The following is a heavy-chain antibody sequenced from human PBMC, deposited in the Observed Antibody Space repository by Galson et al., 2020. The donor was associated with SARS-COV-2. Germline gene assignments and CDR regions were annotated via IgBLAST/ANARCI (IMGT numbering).Heavy chain of an antibody. CDR3: AKDPNFWTGYYFDY. Sequence: GGSLRLSCAASGFTFSSFGMHWVRQAQGKGLEWVAFIRYDGSNKNYADSVKGRFTISRDDSKKMLYLQMNSLRAEDTAVYYCAKDPNFWTGYYFDYWGQGILVSVSS. CDR1: GFTFSSFG. J-gene: IGHJ4*02. V-gene: IGHV3-30*02. D-gene: IGHD3-3*01. CDR2: IRYDGSNK.